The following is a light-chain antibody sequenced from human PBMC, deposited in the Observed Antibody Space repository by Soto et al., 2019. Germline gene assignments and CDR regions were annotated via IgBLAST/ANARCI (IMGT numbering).Light chain of an antibody. CDR1: QSVSTW. CDR2: KAS. Sequence: DIQMTQSPSTLSASVGDRVTTTCRASQSVSTWLAWFQQKPGKAPKVLIYKASNLETGVPSRFSGSGSGTEFTLTISSLQPDDFATYYCQHYNGYSWTFGQGTKVDIK. CDR3: QHYNGYSWT. V-gene: IGKV1-5*03. J-gene: IGKJ1*01.